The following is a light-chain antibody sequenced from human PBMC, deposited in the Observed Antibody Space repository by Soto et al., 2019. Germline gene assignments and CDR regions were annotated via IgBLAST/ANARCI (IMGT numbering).Light chain of an antibody. V-gene: IGKV1-5*01. CDR2: DAS. Sequence: DIPMTQSPSTLSASVGDRVTITCRASQTISRQLAWYQQKPGKAPKVLIYDASNLESGVPSRFSGSGSGTEFTLIISSLQPDDFATYYCQQYNSYKSFGQGTKVEIK. CDR3: QQYNSYKS. CDR1: QTISRQ. J-gene: IGKJ1*01.